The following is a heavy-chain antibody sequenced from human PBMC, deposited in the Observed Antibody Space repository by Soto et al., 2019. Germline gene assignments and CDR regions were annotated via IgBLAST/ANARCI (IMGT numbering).Heavy chain of an antibody. V-gene: IGHV3-23*01. D-gene: IGHD6-19*01. CDR3: AKDAVAGNGKWYWFDP. J-gene: IGHJ5*02. CDR1: GVSFRKYA. CDR2: IHGGGEST. Sequence: EEQLLKSGGGLVQPGGSLRLSCAASGVSFRKYAMSWVRQAPGKGLEWVSAIHGGGESTYYADSVKGRFTDSRDDSKEALYIKMSSLRVDDTAVYFCAKDAVAGNGKWYWFDPWGQGTLVTVSS.